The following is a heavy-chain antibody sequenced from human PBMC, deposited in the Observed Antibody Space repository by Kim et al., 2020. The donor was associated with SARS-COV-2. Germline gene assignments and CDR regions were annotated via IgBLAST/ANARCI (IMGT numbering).Heavy chain of an antibody. CDR1: GFTVSSNY. CDR2: IYSGGST. CDR3: ARVETAMVWGDYYYGMDV. V-gene: IGHV3-53*01. J-gene: IGHJ6*02. Sequence: GGSLRLSCAASGFTVSSNYMSWVRQAPGKGLEWVSVIYSGGSTYYADSVKGRFTISRDNSKNTLYLQMNSLRAEDTAVYYCARVETAMVWGDYYYGMDVWGQGTTVTVSS. D-gene: IGHD5-18*01.